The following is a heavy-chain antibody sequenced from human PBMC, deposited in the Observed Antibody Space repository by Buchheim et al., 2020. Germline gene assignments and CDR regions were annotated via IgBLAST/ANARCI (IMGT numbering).Heavy chain of an antibody. V-gene: IGHV1-69*01. CDR3: ASTHRITGTTFLEF. J-gene: IGHJ4*02. CDR1: GDSFIFNTYA. CDR2: ITPLLGAP. D-gene: IGHD1-20*01. Sequence: QVQLLQSGTEVKKPGSSVKVSCKTSGDSFIFNTYAINWVRQAPGQGPEWMGGITPLLGAPKYAPRFQGRLTITADASTTSVYMELSSLASDDTAIYYCASTHRITGTTFLEFWGQGT.